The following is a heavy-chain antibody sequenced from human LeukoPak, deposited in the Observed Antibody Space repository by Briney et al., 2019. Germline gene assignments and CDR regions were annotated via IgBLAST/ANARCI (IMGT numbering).Heavy chain of an antibody. J-gene: IGHJ4*02. CDR2: IYWDDDV. CDR3: AHSLLYYALGSYRGGFDY. V-gene: IGHV2-5*02. CDR1: GFSLSTAGVG. Sequence: SGPTLVKPTQTLTLTCTFSGFSLSTAGVGVGWIRQPPGKALEWLALIYWDDDVRYSPSLKSRLTVTKDTSKNQVVLTMTNMDPVDTATYYCAHSLLYYALGSYRGGFDYWGEGTLVTVSS. D-gene: IGHD3-10*01.